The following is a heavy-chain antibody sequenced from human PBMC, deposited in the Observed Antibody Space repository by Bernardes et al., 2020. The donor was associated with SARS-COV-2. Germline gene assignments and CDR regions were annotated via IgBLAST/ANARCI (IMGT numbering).Heavy chain of an antibody. J-gene: IGHJ4*01. V-gene: IGHV3-23*01. CDR3: AKLAYCNSSPDY. CDR2: LSGSGGST. CDR1: GFTFSNYA. D-gene: IGHD6-6*01. Sequence: GGSLRLSCAASGFTFSNYAMTWVRQAPGKGLEWVSALSGSGGSTYYADSVKGRFTISRDNSENTLYLQMNSLRAEDTAVYYCAKLAYCNSSPDYWGQGTLVTVSS.